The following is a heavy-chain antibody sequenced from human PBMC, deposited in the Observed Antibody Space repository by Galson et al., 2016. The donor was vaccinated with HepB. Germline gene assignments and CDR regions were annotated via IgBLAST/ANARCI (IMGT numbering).Heavy chain of an antibody. CDR2: INQDGGEK. V-gene: IGHV3-7*03. D-gene: IGHD1-14*01. CDR1: GFTFSSHW. Sequence: SLRLSCAASGFTFSSHWMHWVRQAPGKGLEWVANINQDGGEKYYVDSVKGRFTISRDNAKNSLYLQMNSLRAEDTAVFYCANHRGWGQGTLVTGSS. J-gene: IGHJ4*02. CDR3: ANHRG.